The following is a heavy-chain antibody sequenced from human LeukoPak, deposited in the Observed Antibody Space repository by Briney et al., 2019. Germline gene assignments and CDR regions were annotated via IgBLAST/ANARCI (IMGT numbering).Heavy chain of an antibody. CDR3: AKAWNWAIDY. CDR2: IHYDSTTE. Sequence: GGSLRLSCAASGFAFSSYGMHWVRQAPGKGLEWVAYIHYDSTTEDYADSVKGRFTISRDNSKNTLFLQMNNLRVEDMAVFYCAKAWNWAIDYWGQGTLVTVSS. CDR1: GFAFSSYG. D-gene: IGHD1-7*01. J-gene: IGHJ4*02. V-gene: IGHV3-30*02.